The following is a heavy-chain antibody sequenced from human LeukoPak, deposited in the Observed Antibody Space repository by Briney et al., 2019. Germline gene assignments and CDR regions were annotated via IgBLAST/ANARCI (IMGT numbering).Heavy chain of an antibody. V-gene: IGHV3-33*01. Sequence: GRPLRLSCEASGFTFRNYGMHWVRQAPGKGLDWVGVIWFDGSNRYYADSVKGRFTISRDNSKNTLYLQVNSVRAEDTAVYYCARDSYYYYGMDVWGQGTTVTVSS. CDR3: ARDSYYYYGMDV. CDR1: GFTFRNYG. CDR2: IWFDGSNR. J-gene: IGHJ6*01.